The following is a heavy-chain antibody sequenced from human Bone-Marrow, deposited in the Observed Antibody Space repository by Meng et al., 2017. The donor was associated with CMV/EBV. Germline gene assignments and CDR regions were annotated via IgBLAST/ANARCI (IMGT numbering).Heavy chain of an antibody. D-gene: IGHD3-22*01. CDR3: ARDRGSGYLYYFDY. CDR1: GGSISSYY. J-gene: IGHJ4*02. CDR2: IYYSGST. Sequence: SETLSLTCTVSGGSISSYYWSWIRQPPGKGLEWIGYIYYSGSTYYNPSLKSRVTISVDTSKNQFSLKLSSVTAADTAVYYCARDRGSGYLYYFDYWGQGTLVTGSS. V-gene: IGHV4-59*06.